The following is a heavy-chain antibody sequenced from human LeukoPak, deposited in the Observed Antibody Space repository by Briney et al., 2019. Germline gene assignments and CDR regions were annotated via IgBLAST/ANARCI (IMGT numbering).Heavy chain of an antibody. CDR1: EYTFTGYY. CDR3: ARDANGGTYYDFWSGPYDAFDI. CDR2: INPNSGGT. Sequence: GASVKVSCKASEYTFTGYYMHWVRQAPGQGLEWMGWINPNSGGTNYAQKFQGRVTVTRDTSISTAYMELSRLRSDDTAVYYCARDANGGTYYDFWSGPYDAFDIWGQGTMVTVSS. D-gene: IGHD3-3*01. V-gene: IGHV1-2*02. J-gene: IGHJ3*02.